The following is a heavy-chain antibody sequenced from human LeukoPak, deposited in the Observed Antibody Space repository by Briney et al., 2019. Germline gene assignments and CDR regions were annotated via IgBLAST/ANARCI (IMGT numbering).Heavy chain of an antibody. D-gene: IGHD5-24*01. J-gene: IGHJ3*02. CDR2: TYHSGST. CDR3: ATPSRDGYNKDAFDI. Sequence: SETLSLTCAVSGYSISSGYYWGWIRQPPGKGLEWIGSTYHSGSTYYNPSLKSRVTISVDTSKNQFSLKLSSVTAADTAVYYCATPSRDGYNKDAFDIWGQGTMVTVSS. CDR1: GYSISSGYY. V-gene: IGHV4-38-2*01.